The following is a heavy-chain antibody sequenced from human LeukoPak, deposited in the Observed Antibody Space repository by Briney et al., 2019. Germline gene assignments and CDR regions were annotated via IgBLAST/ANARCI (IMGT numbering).Heavy chain of an antibody. CDR3: ARVVSNYYFDY. Sequence: SQTLSLTCAVSGGSISSGGYSWSWIRQPPGKGLEWIGYIYHSGSTYYNPSLKTRVTISVDRSKNQLSLKLSSVTAADTAVYYCARVVSNYYFDYWGQGTLVTVSS. CDR2: IYHSGST. J-gene: IGHJ4*02. CDR1: GGSISSGGYS. V-gene: IGHV4-30-2*01. D-gene: IGHD4-11*01.